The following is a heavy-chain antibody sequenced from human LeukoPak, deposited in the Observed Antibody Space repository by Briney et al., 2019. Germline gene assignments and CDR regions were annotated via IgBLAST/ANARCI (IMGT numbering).Heavy chain of an antibody. CDR3: VKEPMRFSSPTFYFDS. CDR1: GFTFSNYA. Sequence: GGSLRLSCAASGFTFSNYAMSWVRQAPGKGLEWVSGVSSSGGTTYYADSVKGRFTISRDNSENTVYLQMNSLRGEDTAVYYCVKEPMRFSSPTFYFDSWAQGTLVPVSS. CDR2: VSSSGGTT. D-gene: IGHD2/OR15-2a*01. V-gene: IGHV3-23*01. J-gene: IGHJ4*02.